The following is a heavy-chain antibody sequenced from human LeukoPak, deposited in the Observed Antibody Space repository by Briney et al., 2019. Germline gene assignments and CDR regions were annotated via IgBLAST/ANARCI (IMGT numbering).Heavy chain of an antibody. Sequence: SETLSLTCGVSVYSMSSDDYWGWIRQPPGKGLEWIGSISHSGRTFYNASLKSRVTMSVDTSNNQFSLKLSSVTAADTAVYYCARRQYSSVLFDLWGQGTLVTVSS. V-gene: IGHV4-38-2*01. CDR3: ARRQYSSVLFDL. CDR1: VYSMSSDDY. CDR2: ISHSGRT. J-gene: IGHJ4*02. D-gene: IGHD6-6*01.